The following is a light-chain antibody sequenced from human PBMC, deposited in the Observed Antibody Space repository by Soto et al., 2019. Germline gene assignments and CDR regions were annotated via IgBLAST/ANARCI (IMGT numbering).Light chain of an antibody. Sequence: QSALTQPASVSGSPGQSITISCTGTSSDVGSYNLVSWYQQHPGKAPKLMIYEGSKRPSGVSNRVSGSKSGNTASLTISGLQAEDEADYYCCSYAASSTVVFGGRTKLTVL. CDR3: CSYAASSTVV. CDR2: EGS. CDR1: SSDVGSYNL. J-gene: IGLJ2*01. V-gene: IGLV2-23*01.